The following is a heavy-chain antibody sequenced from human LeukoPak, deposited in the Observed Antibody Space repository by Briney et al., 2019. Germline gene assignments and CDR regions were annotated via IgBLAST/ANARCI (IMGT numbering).Heavy chain of an antibody. CDR3: ARLVGAAVVRYFDS. Sequence: PGGSLKISCKGSVYSFTNYWIGWERQMPGKGLEWMGIIYPGDADTKYSPSFQGQVTISADKSISTAYLQWSSLKASDTAMYYCARLVGAAVVRYFDSWGQGTLVTVSS. CDR2: IYPGDADT. CDR1: VYSFTNYW. J-gene: IGHJ4*02. D-gene: IGHD2-15*01. V-gene: IGHV5-51*01.